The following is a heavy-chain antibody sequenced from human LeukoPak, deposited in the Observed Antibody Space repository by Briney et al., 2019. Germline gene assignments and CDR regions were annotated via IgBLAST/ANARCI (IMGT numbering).Heavy chain of an antibody. Sequence: ASVKVSCKASGYTFTSYYMHWVRQAPGQGLEWMGIINPSGGSTSYAQKFQGRVTMTRDTSTSTVYMELSSLRSEDTAVYYCARAQYCGGDCYTFDYWGQGTLVTVSS. CDR2: INPSGGST. D-gene: IGHD2-21*02. CDR3: ARAQYCGGDCYTFDY. V-gene: IGHV1-46*01. J-gene: IGHJ4*02. CDR1: GYTFTSYY.